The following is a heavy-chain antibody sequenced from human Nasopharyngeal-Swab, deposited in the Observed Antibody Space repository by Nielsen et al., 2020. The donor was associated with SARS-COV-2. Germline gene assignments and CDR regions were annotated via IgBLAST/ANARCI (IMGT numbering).Heavy chain of an antibody. CDR2: IYYSGST. Sequence: GSLRLSCTVSGGSISSSSYYWGWIRQPPGKGLEWIGSIYYSGSTYYNPSLTSRVTISVDTSKNQFSLKLSSVTAADTAVYYCASSPFRITIFGVVIGNWFDPWGQGTLVTVSS. J-gene: IGHJ5*02. CDR1: GGSISSSSYY. CDR3: ASSPFRITIFGVVIGNWFDP. V-gene: IGHV4-39*01. D-gene: IGHD3-3*01.